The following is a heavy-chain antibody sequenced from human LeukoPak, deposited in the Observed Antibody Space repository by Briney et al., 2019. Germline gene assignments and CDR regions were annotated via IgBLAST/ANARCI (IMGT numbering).Heavy chain of an antibody. Sequence: GGSLRLSCAASGFPFSGYAMSWVRQAPGKGLEWVSAISGSGGSTYYADSVKGRFTISRDHSKNTLYLQMNSLRAEDTAVYYCAEDRSTDYYMDVWGKGTTVTVSS. CDR1: GFPFSGYA. D-gene: IGHD4-17*01. J-gene: IGHJ6*03. CDR2: ISGSGGST. CDR3: AEDRSTDYYMDV. V-gene: IGHV3-23*01.